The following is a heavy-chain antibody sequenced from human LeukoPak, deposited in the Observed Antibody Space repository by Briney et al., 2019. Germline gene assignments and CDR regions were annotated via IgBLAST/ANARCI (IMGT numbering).Heavy chain of an antibody. CDR2: IIPILGIA. D-gene: IGHD3-22*01. CDR3: ARGRYYDSSGPSSYYFDY. CDR1: GYTFTGYY. Sequence: ASVKVSCKASGYTFTGYYMHWVRQAPGQGLEWMGRIIPILGIANYAQKFQGRVTITADKSTSTAYMELSSLRSEDTAVYYCARGRYYDSSGPSSYYFDYWGQGTLVTVSS. J-gene: IGHJ4*02. V-gene: IGHV1-69*04.